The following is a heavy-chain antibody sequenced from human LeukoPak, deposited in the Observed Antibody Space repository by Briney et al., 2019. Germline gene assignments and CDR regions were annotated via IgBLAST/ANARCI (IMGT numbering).Heavy chain of an antibody. CDR2: IYYSGST. Sequence: SETLSLTCTVSGGSISSYYWSWIRQPPGKGLEWIGYIYYSGSTNYNPSLKSRVTISVDTSKNQFSLKLSSVTAADTAVYYCARDDGRSGDAFDIWGQGTVVTVSS. J-gene: IGHJ3*02. V-gene: IGHV4-59*01. CDR3: ARDDGRSGDAFDI. CDR1: GGSISSYY. D-gene: IGHD1-26*01.